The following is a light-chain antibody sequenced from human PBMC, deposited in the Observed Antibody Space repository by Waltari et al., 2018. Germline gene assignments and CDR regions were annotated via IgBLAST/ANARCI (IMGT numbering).Light chain of an antibody. J-gene: IGLJ3*02. Sequence: QSVLTQPPSASGTPGQRVPIACSASTSNIGRNYVPRYPQLPGTAPKLLMYRNNQRPSGVPARFSASNSGTSASLAISGLRSEDEADYYCGTWDDSLSGPVFGGGTKLTVL. CDR1: TSNIGRNY. CDR2: RNN. CDR3: GTWDDSLSGPV. V-gene: IGLV1-47*01.